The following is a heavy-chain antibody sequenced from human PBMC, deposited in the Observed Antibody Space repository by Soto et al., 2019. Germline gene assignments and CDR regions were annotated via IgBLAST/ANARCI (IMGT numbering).Heavy chain of an antibody. J-gene: IGHJ6*02. CDR1: GYSFTSYW. CDR3: ARSQVEMATNYYYYGMDV. CDR2: IYPGDSDT. V-gene: IGHV5-51*01. D-gene: IGHD5-12*01. Sequence: PGESLKISCKGSGYSFTSYWIGWVRQMPGKGLEWMGIIYPGDSDTRYSPSFQGQVTISADKSISTAYLQWSSLKASDTAMFYCARSQVEMATNYYYYGMDVWGQGTTVTVSS.